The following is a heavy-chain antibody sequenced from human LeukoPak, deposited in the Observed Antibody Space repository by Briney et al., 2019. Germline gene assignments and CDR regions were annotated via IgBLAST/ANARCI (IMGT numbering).Heavy chain of an antibody. CDR3: ARAYLPFNYFHY. V-gene: IGHV4-31*03. CDR2: IYYSGST. J-gene: IGHJ4*02. CDR1: GGSISSGGYY. Sequence: SQTLSLTCTVSGGSISSGGYYWSWIRQHPGKGLEWIGYIYYSGSTYYNPSLKSRVTISVDTSKNQFSLKLSSVTAADTAVYYCARAYLPFNYFHYWGQGTLVTVSS.